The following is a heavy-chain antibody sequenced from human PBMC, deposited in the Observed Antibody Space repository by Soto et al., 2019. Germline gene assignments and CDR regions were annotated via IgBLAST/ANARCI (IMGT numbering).Heavy chain of an antibody. D-gene: IGHD3-22*01. CDR3: AKDKYDSSGYLFDY. V-gene: IGHV3-30*18. CDR2: LSFDGNNQ. J-gene: IGHJ4*02. Sequence: GGSLRLSCAASGFSFRKYGLHWVRQAPGKGLEWVAFLSFDGNNQYYAGSVTGRFTVSRDNSKNTLYLQMNSLRAEDTAVYYCAKDKYDSSGYLFDYWGQGTLVTVSS. CDR1: GFSFRKYG.